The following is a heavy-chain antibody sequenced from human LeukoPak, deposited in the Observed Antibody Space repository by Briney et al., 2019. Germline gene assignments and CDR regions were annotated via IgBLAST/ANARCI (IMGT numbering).Heavy chain of an antibody. V-gene: IGHV3-7*01. CDR2: IKQDGSEK. CDR1: GFPFSSHW. D-gene: IGHD4-17*01. J-gene: IGHJ3*01. Sequence: GGSLRLSCAASGFPFSSHWLSWFRQSPGKGLEWVAHIKQDGSEKYYVDSVKGRFTISRDNARNSQFLQMNSLRAEDTAVYYCAKEAGQDYGALDAFDVWGQGTMVTVSS. CDR3: AKEAGQDYGALDAFDV.